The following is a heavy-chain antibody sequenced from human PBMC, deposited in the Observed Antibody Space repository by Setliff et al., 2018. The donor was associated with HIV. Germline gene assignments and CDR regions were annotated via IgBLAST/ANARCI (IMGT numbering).Heavy chain of an antibody. J-gene: IGHJ6*03. CDR3: ARSVVRGVITKYYYYYMDV. CDR2: IIPIFGTA. Sequence: SVKVSCKASGGTFSSYGISWVRQAPGQGLVWMGGIIPIFGTANYAQKFQGRVTITADESTSTAYMELSSLRSEDTAVYYCARSVVRGVITKYYYYYMDVWGKGTTVTAP. V-gene: IGHV1-69*13. CDR1: GGTFSSYG. D-gene: IGHD3-10*01.